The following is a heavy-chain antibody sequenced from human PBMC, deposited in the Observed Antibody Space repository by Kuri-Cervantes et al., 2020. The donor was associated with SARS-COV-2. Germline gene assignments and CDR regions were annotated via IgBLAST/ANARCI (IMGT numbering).Heavy chain of an antibody. J-gene: IGHJ4*02. D-gene: IGHD1-1*01. V-gene: IGHV5-10-1*01. CDR2: IDPTDSNT. Sequence: GGSLRLSCEGSGNRSTGYWITWVRQMPGKGLEWMGAIDPTDSNTKYSPSFEGHVSISGDSSINTVYLQWSSLKASDTAMYYCARGAYNSPLEDWGQGTLVTVSS. CDR3: ARGAYNSPLED. CDR1: GNRSTGYW.